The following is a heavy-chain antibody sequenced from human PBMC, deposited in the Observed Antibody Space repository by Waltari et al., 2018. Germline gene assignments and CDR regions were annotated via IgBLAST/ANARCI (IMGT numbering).Heavy chain of an antibody. Sequence: EVQLVESGGSLVQPGGSLRLSCAASGFTISRHGMHWVRQGPGKGLVWVSRISSDGRTTSYADSVKGRFTISRDNTKNTLYLQMNSLRTEDTAVYYCVGVYRGGLDVWGQGTTVTVSS. CDR3: VGVYRGGLDV. CDR2: ISSDGRTT. D-gene: IGHD4-4*01. V-gene: IGHV3-74*01. CDR1: GFTISRHG. J-gene: IGHJ6*02.